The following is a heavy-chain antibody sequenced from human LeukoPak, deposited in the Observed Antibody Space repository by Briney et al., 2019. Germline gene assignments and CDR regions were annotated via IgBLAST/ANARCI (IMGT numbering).Heavy chain of an antibody. Sequence: PSETLSLTCTVSGGSIRSYYWSWIRQPPGKGLDWIGHIYYTGSTNYNPSLKSRVTISVDTSKNQFSLKLSSVTAADTAVYYCARRSGDYSAFDIWGQGTMVTVSS. CDR1: GGSIRSYY. D-gene: IGHD4-11*01. CDR3: ARRSGDYSAFDI. V-gene: IGHV4-59*08. J-gene: IGHJ3*02. CDR2: IYYTGST.